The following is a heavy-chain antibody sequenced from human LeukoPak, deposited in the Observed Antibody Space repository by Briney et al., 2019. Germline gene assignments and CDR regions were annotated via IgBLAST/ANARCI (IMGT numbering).Heavy chain of an antibody. CDR3: AKLGFAAAAYFDY. J-gene: IGHJ4*02. CDR1: GFTVSSNY. V-gene: IGHV3-23*01. Sequence: GGSLRLSCAASGFTVSSNYMSWVRQAPGKGLEWVSAISGSGGSTYYADSVKGRFTISRDNSKNTLYLQMNSLRAEDTAVYYCAKLGFAAAAYFDYWGQGTLVTVSS. D-gene: IGHD6-13*01. CDR2: ISGSGGST.